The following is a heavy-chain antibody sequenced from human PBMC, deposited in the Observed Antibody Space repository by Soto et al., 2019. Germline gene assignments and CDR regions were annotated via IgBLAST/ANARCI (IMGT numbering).Heavy chain of an antibody. V-gene: IGHV3-53*04. D-gene: IGHD3-22*01. Sequence: EVQLVESGGGLVQPGGSLRLSCAASGFTVSSNYMSWVRQAPGKGLEWVSVIYSGGSTYYADSVKGRFTISRHNSKNTLYLQMNSLRAEDTAVYYCASRTYYYDSSGYYLSAFDIWGQGTMVTVSS. CDR1: GFTVSSNY. J-gene: IGHJ3*02. CDR2: IYSGGST. CDR3: ASRTYYYDSSGYYLSAFDI.